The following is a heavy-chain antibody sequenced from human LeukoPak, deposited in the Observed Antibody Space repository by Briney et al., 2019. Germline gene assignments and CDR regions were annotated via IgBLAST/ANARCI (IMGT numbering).Heavy chain of an antibody. CDR2: ISYDGSNK. Sequence: GGSLRLSCAASEFTFSSYGMHWVRQAPGKGLEWVAVISYDGSNKYYADSVKGRFTISRDNSKNTLYLQMNSLRAEDTAVYYCAKDLGSGSPMDVWGKGTTVTVSS. CDR1: EFTFSSYG. V-gene: IGHV3-30*18. D-gene: IGHD3-22*01. CDR3: AKDLGSGSPMDV. J-gene: IGHJ6*03.